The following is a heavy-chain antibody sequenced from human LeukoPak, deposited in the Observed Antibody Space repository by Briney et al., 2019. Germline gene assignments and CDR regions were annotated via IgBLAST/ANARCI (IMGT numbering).Heavy chain of an antibody. CDR3: AKRLSYTSSWYYFDY. CDR2: ISYDGSNK. D-gene: IGHD6-13*01. Sequence: GRSLRLSCAASGFTFSSYAMHWVRQAPGKGLKWVAVISYDGSNKYYADSVKGRFTISRDNSKNTLYLQMNSLRAEDTAVYYCAKRLSYTSSWYYFDYWGQGTLVTVSS. V-gene: IGHV3-30-3*01. J-gene: IGHJ4*02. CDR1: GFTFSSYA.